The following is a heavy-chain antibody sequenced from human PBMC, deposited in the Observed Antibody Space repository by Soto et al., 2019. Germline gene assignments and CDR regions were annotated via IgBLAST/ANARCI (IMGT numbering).Heavy chain of an antibody. D-gene: IGHD5-18*01. J-gene: IGHJ4*02. CDR1: GGSISSGGYY. V-gene: IGHV4-31*03. CDR3: ASQAAMVKNRYFDY. CDR2: IYYSGST. Sequence: SETLSLTCTVSGGSISSGGYYWSWIRQHPGKGLEWIGYIYYSGSTYYNPSLKSRVTISVDTSKNQFSLKLSSVTAADTAVYYCASQAAMVKNRYFDYWGQGTLVTVSS.